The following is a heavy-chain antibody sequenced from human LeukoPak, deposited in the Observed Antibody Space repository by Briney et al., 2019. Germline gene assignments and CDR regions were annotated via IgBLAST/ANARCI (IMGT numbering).Heavy chain of an antibody. CDR3: ARRGGYCSGGTCELDY. CDR2: IYYSGST. Sequence: PSETLSLTCTVSGGSISSYYWSWIRQPPGKGLEWIGYIYYSGSTNYNPSLKSRVTMSVDTSKNQFSLKLSSVTAADTAVYYCARRGGYCSGGTCELDYWGQGTLVTVSP. V-gene: IGHV4-59*08. J-gene: IGHJ4*02. D-gene: IGHD2-15*01. CDR1: GGSISSYY.